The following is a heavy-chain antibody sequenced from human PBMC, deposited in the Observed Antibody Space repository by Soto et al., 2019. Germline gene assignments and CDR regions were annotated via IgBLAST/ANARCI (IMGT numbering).Heavy chain of an antibody. Sequence: TSETLSLTCAVSGCSISSGGYSWSWIRQPPGKGLEWIGYIYHSGSTYYNPSLKSRVTISVDRSKNQFSLKLSSVTAADTAVYYCASGQQLVRNYWGQGTLVTVSS. V-gene: IGHV4-30-2*01. CDR3: ASGQQLVRNY. CDR1: GCSISSGGYS. D-gene: IGHD6-13*01. J-gene: IGHJ4*02. CDR2: IYHSGST.